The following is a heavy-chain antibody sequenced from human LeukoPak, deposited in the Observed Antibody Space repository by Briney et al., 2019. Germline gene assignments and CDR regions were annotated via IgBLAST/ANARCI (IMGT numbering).Heavy chain of an antibody. CDR2: IYYSGST. J-gene: IGHJ4*02. Sequence: PSETLSLTCTVSGGSISSYYWSWIRQPPGKGLEWIGYIYYSGSTYYNPSLKSRVTISVDTSENQFSLKLSSVTAADTAVYYCARDPLGLRPDYWGQGTLVTVSS. CDR3: ARDPLGLRPDY. D-gene: IGHD5-12*01. V-gene: IGHV4-59*12. CDR1: GGSISSYY.